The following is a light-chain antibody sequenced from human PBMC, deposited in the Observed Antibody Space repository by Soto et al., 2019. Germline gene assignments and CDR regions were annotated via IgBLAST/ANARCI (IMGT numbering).Light chain of an antibody. J-gene: IGKJ1*01. CDR2: KTS. V-gene: IGKV2-24*01. CDR3: VEAALLPHA. Sequence: DIVLTQTPLSLVVTLGQPASISCKSSQSLAFRDRNIYLNWLQQRPGQPPRLLIYKTSNRFSGVPDRFSGSGAGTEFTLKISKVEAEDVGVYYCVEAALLPHAFGQGTKVEIK. CDR1: QSLAFRDRNIY.